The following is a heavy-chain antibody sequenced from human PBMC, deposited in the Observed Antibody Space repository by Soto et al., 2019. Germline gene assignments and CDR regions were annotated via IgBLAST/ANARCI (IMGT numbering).Heavy chain of an antibody. D-gene: IGHD3-10*01. V-gene: IGHV4-34*01. J-gene: IGHJ5*02. CDR2: INHSGST. CDR3: ARGYGWGRGSWFDP. CDR1: GGSFSGYY. Sequence: SETLSLTCAVYGGSFSGYYWSWIRQPPGKGLEWIGEINHSGSTNYNPSLKSRVTISVDTSKNQFSLKLSSVTAADTAVYYCARGYGWGRGSWFDPWGQGTLVTVSS.